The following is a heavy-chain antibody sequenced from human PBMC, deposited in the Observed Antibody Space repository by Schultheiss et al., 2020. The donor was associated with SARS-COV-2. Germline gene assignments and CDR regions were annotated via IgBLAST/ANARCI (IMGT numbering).Heavy chain of an antibody. J-gene: IGHJ6*03. Sequence: SETLSLTCAVFGGSFSGYYWTWIRQAPGKGLEWIGDINHSGRTNYSPSLKSRVTISTDMSMNQISLRLSSVTAADTAVYFCARAVRAVIIVYDHFYMDVWGKGTTVTVSS. D-gene: IGHD3-10*01. CDR2: INHSGRT. V-gene: IGHV4-34*01. CDR3: ARAVRAVIIVYDHFYMDV. CDR1: GGSFSGYY.